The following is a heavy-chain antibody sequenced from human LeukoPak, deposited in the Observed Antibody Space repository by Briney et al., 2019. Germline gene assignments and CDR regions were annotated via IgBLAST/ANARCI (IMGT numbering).Heavy chain of an antibody. Sequence: GASVKVSCKASRYTFTSYYFHWVRQAPGQGLEWMGIINPSGGSTTYAQKFQGRVTMTRDMSTSTVYMDLSSLRSEDTAVYYCARGGDGYNLDYYYYMDVWGKGTTVTVSS. CDR3: ARGGDGYNLDYYYYMDV. CDR2: INPSGGST. V-gene: IGHV1-46*01. J-gene: IGHJ6*03. CDR1: RYTFTSYY. D-gene: IGHD5-24*01.